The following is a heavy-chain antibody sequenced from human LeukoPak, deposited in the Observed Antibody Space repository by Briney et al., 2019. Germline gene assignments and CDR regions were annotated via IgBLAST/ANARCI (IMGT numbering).Heavy chain of an antibody. CDR3: AELGITMIGGV. V-gene: IGHV3-48*03. CDR2: ISSSGSTI. D-gene: IGHD3-10*02. CDR1: GFTFSSYE. Sequence: PGGSLRLSCAASGFTFSSYEMNWVRQAPGKGLEWVSYISSSGSTIYYADSVKGRSTISRDNAKNSLYLQMNSLRAEGTAVYYCAELGITMIGGVWGKGTTVTISS. J-gene: IGHJ6*04.